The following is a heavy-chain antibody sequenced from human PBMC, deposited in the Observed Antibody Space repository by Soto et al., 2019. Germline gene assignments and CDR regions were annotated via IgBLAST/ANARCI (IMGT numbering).Heavy chain of an antibody. D-gene: IGHD1-7*01. Sequence: GASLKVSCKASGGSFSNDPISWVRQAPGQGLEWMGGIIPAIGKPDYAQKYQDRVTIAADESTSTAYMELTNLVSQDTAVYHCATGEWELPHFWGQGTLVTVSS. CDR1: GGSFSNDP. V-gene: IGHV1-69*13. CDR2: IIPAIGKP. J-gene: IGHJ4*02. CDR3: ATGEWELPHF.